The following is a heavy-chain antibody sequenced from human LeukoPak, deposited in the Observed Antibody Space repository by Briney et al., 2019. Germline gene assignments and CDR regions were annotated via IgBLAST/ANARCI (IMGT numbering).Heavy chain of an antibody. CDR3: ASEVTIFGVVIAYY. J-gene: IGHJ4*02. Sequence: ASVKVSCKASGYTFTSYGISWVRQAPGQGLEWMGWISAYNGNTNYAQKLQGRITMTTDTSTSTAYMELRSLRSDDTAVYYCASEVTIFGVVIAYYWGQGTLVTVSS. D-gene: IGHD3-3*01. CDR2: ISAYNGNT. CDR1: GYTFTSYG. V-gene: IGHV1-18*01.